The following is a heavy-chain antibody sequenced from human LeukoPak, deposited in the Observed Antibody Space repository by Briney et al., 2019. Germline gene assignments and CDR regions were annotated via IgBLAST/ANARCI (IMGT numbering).Heavy chain of an antibody. Sequence: SVKVSCKASGGTFSSYAISWVRQAPGQGLEWMGGIIPIFGTANYAQKFQGRVTITADESTSTAYMELSSLRSEDTAVYYCASGVHLNIAVVPAAMWASWGQGTLVTVSS. CDR3: ASGVHLNIAVVPAAMWAS. J-gene: IGHJ5*02. V-gene: IGHV1-69*01. D-gene: IGHD2-2*01. CDR1: GGTFSSYA. CDR2: IIPIFGTA.